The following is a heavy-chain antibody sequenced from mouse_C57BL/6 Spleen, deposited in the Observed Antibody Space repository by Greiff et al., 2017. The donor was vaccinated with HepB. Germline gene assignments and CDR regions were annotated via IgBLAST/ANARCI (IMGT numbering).Heavy chain of an antibody. V-gene: IGHV3-1*01. Sequence: EVKLEESGPGMVKPSQSLSLTCTVTGYSITSGYDWHWIRHFPGNKLEWMGYISYSGSTNYNPSLKSRISITHDTSKNHFFLKLNSVTTEDTATYYCARGSNYEGWFAYWGQGTLVTVSA. J-gene: IGHJ3*01. CDR3: ARGSNYEGWFAY. CDR1: GYSITSGYD. CDR2: ISYSGST. D-gene: IGHD2-5*01.